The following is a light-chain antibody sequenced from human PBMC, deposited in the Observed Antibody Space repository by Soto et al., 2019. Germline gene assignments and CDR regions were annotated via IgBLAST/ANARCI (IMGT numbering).Light chain of an antibody. CDR1: QSISSY. V-gene: IGKV3-11*01. CDR3: PQRGNWPLT. J-gene: IGKJ4*01. Sequence: ETVLTQSPATLSLSPGERATLSCRASQSISSYLIWYQQKPGQAPSLLIYDASTRATGIPTRFSGSGSGTDFTLTISSLEPEDFAVYYCPQRGNWPLTFGGGTKVEI. CDR2: DAS.